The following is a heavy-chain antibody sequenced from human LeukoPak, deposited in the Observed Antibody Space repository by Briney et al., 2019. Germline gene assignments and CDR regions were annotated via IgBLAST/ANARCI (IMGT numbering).Heavy chain of an antibody. J-gene: IGHJ4*02. V-gene: IGHV3-20*04. CDR2: INWNGGST. CDR3: ARDSHDYGGNYFDY. Sequence: GGSLRLSCAASGFTFYDYGMSWVRQAPGKGLEWVSGINWNGGSTGYADSVKGRFTISRDNAKNSLYLQMNSLRAEDTALYYCARDSHDYGGNYFDYWGQGTLVTVSS. D-gene: IGHD4-23*01. CDR1: GFTFYDYG.